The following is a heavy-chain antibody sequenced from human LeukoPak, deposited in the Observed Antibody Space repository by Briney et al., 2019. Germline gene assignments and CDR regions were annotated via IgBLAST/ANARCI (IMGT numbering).Heavy chain of an antibody. V-gene: IGHV1-18*01. Sequence: ASVKVSCKASGYTFTSYGISWVRQAPGQGLEWMVWISAHNGNTNYAQKLQGRVTMTTDTSTSTAYMELRSLRSDDTAVYCCARITMVRGVIITFGYWGPGTPVTVSS. J-gene: IGHJ4*02. CDR2: ISAHNGNT. D-gene: IGHD3-10*01. CDR1: GYTFTSYG. CDR3: ARITMVRGVIITFGY.